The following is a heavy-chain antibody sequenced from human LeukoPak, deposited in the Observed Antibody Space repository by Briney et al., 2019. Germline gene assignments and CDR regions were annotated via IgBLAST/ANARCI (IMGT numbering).Heavy chain of an antibody. Sequence: ASVKVSCKASGYTFSYYYMHWVRQAPGHGLEWMGVINPSGGTTSYAQKFQDRVTMTRDTSTSTVYMELSSLRSDDTALYYCARDHSGSQHWFDPWGQGTLVIVSS. CDR2: INPSGGTT. J-gene: IGHJ5*02. V-gene: IGHV1-46*01. CDR3: ARDHSGSQHWFDP. D-gene: IGHD1-26*01. CDR1: GYTFSYYY.